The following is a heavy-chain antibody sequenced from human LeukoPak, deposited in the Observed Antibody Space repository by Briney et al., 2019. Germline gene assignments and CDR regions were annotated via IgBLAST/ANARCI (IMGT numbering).Heavy chain of an antibody. CDR3: ARGDTIFGVVINWFDP. V-gene: IGHV4-34*01. J-gene: IGHJ5*02. Sequence: SETLSLTCAVYGGSFSGYYWSWIRQPPGKGLEWIGEISHSGSTNYNPSLKSRVTISVDTSKNQFSLKLSSVTAADTAVYYCARGDTIFGVVINWFDPWGQGTLVTVSS. CDR2: ISHSGST. D-gene: IGHD3-3*01. CDR1: GGSFSGYY.